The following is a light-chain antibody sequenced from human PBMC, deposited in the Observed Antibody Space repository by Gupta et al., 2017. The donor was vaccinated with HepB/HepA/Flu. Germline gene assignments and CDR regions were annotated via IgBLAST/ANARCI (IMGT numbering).Light chain of an antibody. V-gene: IGLV1-40*01. CDR1: SSNIGAGYD. J-gene: IGLJ3*02. CDR3: QSYDSSLSGSGV. Sequence: QSVLTQPPSVSGAPGQRVTISCTGSSSNIGAGYDVHWYQQLPGTAPKLLIYGNSNRPSGVPDRFSGSKSGISASLAITGLQAEDEADYYCQSYDSSLSGSGVFGGGTKLTVL. CDR2: GNS.